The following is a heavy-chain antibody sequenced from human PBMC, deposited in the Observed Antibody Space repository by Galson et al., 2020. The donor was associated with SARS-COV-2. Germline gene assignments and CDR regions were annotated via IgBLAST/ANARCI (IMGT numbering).Heavy chain of an antibody. V-gene: IGHV3-23*01. J-gene: IGHJ3*02. CDR2: GGST. CDR3: AKDGCSSTSCSTYDAFDI. Sequence: GGSTYYADSVKGRFTISRDNSKNTLYLQMNSLRAEDTAVYYCAKDGCSSTSCSTYDAFDIWGQGTMVTVSS. D-gene: IGHD2-2*01.